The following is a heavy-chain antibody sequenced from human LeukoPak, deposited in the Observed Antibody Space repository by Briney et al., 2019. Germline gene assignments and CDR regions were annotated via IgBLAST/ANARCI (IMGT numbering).Heavy chain of an antibody. Sequence: SQTLSLTCTVSGGSISSGVYYWSWIRQHPGKGLERIGYIFYSGSTYYNPSLKSRVSISVDTSKNQFSLKLNSVTAADTAVYYCARGRLLNWFDPWGQGTLVTVSS. CDR1: GGSISSGVYY. D-gene: IGHD5-12*01. V-gene: IGHV4-31*03. CDR3: ARGRLLNWFDP. J-gene: IGHJ5*02. CDR2: IFYSGST.